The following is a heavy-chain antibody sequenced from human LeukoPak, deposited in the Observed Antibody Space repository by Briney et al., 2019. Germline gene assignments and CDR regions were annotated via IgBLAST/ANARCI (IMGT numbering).Heavy chain of an antibody. CDR3: ARDSGYDFWSGLMTMDV. Sequence: ASVKVSCKASGYTFTGYYMHWVRQAPGQGLEWMGWINPNSGDTNYAQKLQGRVTMTTDTSTSTAYMELRSLRSDDTAVYYCARDSGYDFWSGLMTMDVWGKGTTVTVSS. CDR2: INPNSGDT. J-gene: IGHJ6*04. V-gene: IGHV1-2*02. D-gene: IGHD3-3*01. CDR1: GYTFTGYY.